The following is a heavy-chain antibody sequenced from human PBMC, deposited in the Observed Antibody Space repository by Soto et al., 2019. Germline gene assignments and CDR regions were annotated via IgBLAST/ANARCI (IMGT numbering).Heavy chain of an antibody. J-gene: IGHJ4*02. CDR2: ISGSGDST. V-gene: IGHV3-23*01. CDR1: GFTFSTYA. CDR3: AKERSSGWSFDY. Sequence: EVQLLEPGGGLVQPGGSLRLSCAASGFTFSTYAMNWVRQAPGKGLEWVSGISGSGDSTYYADSVKGRFTVSRDNSKTTLYLQMNSLRGEDTAVFYCAKERSSGWSFDYWGQGTLVTVSP. D-gene: IGHD6-19*01.